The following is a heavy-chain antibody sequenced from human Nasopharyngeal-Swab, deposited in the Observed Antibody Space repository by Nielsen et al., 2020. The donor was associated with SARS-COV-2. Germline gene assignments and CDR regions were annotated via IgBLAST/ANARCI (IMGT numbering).Heavy chain of an antibody. CDR3: AVALYDYYYYGMDV. Sequence: SVKVSCKASGGTFSSYAISWVRQAPGQGLEWMGRIIPILGIANYAQKFQGRATITADKSTSTAYMELSSLRSEDTAVYYCAVALYDYYYYGMDVWGQGTTVTVSS. CDR2: IIPILGIA. D-gene: IGHD2-15*01. CDR1: GGTFSSYA. J-gene: IGHJ6*02. V-gene: IGHV1-69*04.